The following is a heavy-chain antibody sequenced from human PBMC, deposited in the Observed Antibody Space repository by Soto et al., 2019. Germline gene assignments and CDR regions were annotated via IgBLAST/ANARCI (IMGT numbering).Heavy chain of an antibody. D-gene: IGHD2-2*01. Sequence: GGSLRLSCAASGFTFSSYGMHWVHQAPGKGLEWVAVISYDGSNKYYADSVKGRFTISRDNSKNTLYLQMNSLRAEDTAVYYCAKLGYCSSTSCWRDAFDIWGQGTMVTVSS. CDR3: AKLGYCSSTSCWRDAFDI. CDR2: ISYDGSNK. CDR1: GFTFSSYG. J-gene: IGHJ3*02. V-gene: IGHV3-30*18.